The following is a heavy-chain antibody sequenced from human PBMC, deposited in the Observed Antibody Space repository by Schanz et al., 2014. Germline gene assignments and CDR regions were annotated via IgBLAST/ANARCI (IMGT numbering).Heavy chain of an antibody. CDR3: ARVPRRVTTRGGGSRYYFDY. J-gene: IGHJ4*02. V-gene: IGHV3-74*02. D-gene: IGHD4-17*01. CDR1: RLNFNNAW. Sequence: VQLVESGGGVVQPGKSLRLSCAASRLNFNNAWIHWVRQAPGKGLVWVSRIDADGNSTSYADSVKGRFTISRDNAKNTLYLQLNSLRAEDTAVYYCARVPRRVTTRGGGSRYYFDYWGQGTLVTVSS. CDR2: IDADGNST.